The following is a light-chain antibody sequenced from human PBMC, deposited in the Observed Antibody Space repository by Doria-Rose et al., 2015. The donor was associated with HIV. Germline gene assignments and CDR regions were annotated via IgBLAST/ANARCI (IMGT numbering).Light chain of an antibody. Sequence: TQSPSSLSASVGDRVTITCRASQNISNYLNWYQQKPGKAPKLLIYTASSFQSGVPSRFSGSGSGTGFTLTINSLQPEDFAGYYCQQSYSTPRTFGQGTKVEIK. J-gene: IGKJ1*01. V-gene: IGKV1-39*01. CDR2: TAS. CDR3: QQSYSTPRT. CDR1: QNISNY.